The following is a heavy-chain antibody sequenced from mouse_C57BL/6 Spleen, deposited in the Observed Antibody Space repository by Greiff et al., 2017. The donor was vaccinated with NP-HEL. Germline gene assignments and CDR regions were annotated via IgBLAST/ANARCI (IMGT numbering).Heavy chain of an antibody. V-gene: IGHV1-54*01. Sequence: VQLQQSGAELVRPGTSVKVSCKASGYAFTNYLIEWVKQRPGQGLEWIGVINPGSGGTNYNEKFKGKATLTADKSSSTAYMQLSSLTSEDSAVYFCARSITTVGDVWGTGTTVTVSS. CDR2: INPGSGGT. D-gene: IGHD1-1*01. CDR1: GYAFTNYL. CDR3: ARSITTVGDV. J-gene: IGHJ1*03.